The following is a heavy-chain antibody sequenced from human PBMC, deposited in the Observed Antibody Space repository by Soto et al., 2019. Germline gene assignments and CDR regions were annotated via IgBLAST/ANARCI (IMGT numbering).Heavy chain of an antibody. J-gene: IGHJ6*02. Sequence: SETLSLTCSVSGGSIVSYYWNWIRQSPGKGLEWLGYIYYSGSTNYNPSLKSRVSISVDTSKNQFSLKLTSVTAADTAVYYCARYSSSTPLYGMDVWGPGTTVTVS. D-gene: IGHD6-6*01. CDR3: ARYSSSTPLYGMDV. V-gene: IGHV4-59*01. CDR1: GGSIVSYY. CDR2: IYYSGST.